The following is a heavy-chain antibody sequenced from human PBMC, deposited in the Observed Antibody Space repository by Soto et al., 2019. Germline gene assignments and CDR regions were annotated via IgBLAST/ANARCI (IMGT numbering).Heavy chain of an antibody. CDR3: ARQGEHSSSYFFDS. Sequence: SETLSLTCTVSGDSIDTSSYCWGWIRQPPGQGLEWIGSVSDRGTTYYNPSLKSRLTISVYTSKRQFSLNLSSVTAADTDVFYCARQGEHSSSYFFDSWGQGTLVTVSS. D-gene: IGHD6-6*01. CDR1: GDSIDTSSYC. J-gene: IGHJ4*02. CDR2: VSDRGTT. V-gene: IGHV4-39*01.